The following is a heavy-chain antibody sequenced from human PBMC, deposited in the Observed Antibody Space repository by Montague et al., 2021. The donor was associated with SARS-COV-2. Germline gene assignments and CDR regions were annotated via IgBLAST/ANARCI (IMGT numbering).Heavy chain of an antibody. CDR3: ARLVWGRDTRFDP. Sequence: SETLSLTCTVSGGSISTYYWSWIRQPPGKGLEWIGYIYYSGTANYNPSLKSRVTISVDTSKNQFSLKVRSVTAADTAVYYCARLVWGRDTRFDPWGQGTLVTVSS. J-gene: IGHJ5*02. V-gene: IGHV4-59*08. D-gene: IGHD3-16*01. CDR2: IYYSGTA. CDR1: GGSISTYY.